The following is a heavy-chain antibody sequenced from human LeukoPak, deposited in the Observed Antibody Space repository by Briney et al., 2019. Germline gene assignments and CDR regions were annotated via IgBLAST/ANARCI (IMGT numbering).Heavy chain of an antibody. J-gene: IGHJ4*02. CDR1: GVSISSGGFY. V-gene: IGHV4-31*03. CDR3: AGGDGRQQLVLVY. Sequence: SQTLSLTCSVSGVSISSGGFYWSWIRQLPGKGLEWIGYIYYTGTTYYNPSLRTRVIISVDTSKNQFSLKVYSVTASDTAVYYCAGGDGRQQLVLVYWGQGTLVTVSS. D-gene: IGHD6-13*01. CDR2: IYYTGTT.